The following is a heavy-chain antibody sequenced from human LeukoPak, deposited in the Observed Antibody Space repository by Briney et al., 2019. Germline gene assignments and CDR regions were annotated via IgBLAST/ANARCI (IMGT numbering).Heavy chain of an antibody. D-gene: IGHD5-18*01. CDR3: AGHGVDTAMNFDC. V-gene: IGHV4-59*01. CDR1: GGSISTYY. J-gene: IGHJ4*02. Sequence: PSETLSLTCTVSGGSISTYYWSWIRQPPGKGLEWIGYVYYSGNTNYNPSLKSRLTISIDTSKNQFSLKLGSVTAADTAVYYCAGHGVDTAMNFDCWGQGTLVTVSS. CDR2: VYYSGNT.